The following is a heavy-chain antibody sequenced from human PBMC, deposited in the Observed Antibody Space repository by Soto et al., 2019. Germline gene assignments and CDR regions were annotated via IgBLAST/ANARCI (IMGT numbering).Heavy chain of an antibody. CDR3: ARERGRYCSGESCYPFGP. CDR1: GGAFRGYY. V-gene: IGHV4-34*01. J-gene: IGHJ5*02. Sequence: QVQLQQGGAGLLKPSETLSLTCAVYGGAFRGYYWSWIRQPPGKGLEWLGEINDSGSTNYNPSLKSLVTISLDTSKKEISLRLSSVTAADTAVYYCARERGRYCSGESCYPFGPWGQGALVTVSS. D-gene: IGHD2-15*01. CDR2: INDSGST.